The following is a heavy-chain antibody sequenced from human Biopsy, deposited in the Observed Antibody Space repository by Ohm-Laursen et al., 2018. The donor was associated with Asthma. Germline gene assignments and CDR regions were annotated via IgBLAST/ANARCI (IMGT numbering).Heavy chain of an antibody. D-gene: IGHD3-10*01. CDR2: IYSGGTS. V-gene: IGHV3-53*01. CDR1: GFTVSRDH. CDR3: ARGSDYSGRSGFDY. J-gene: IGHJ4*02. Sequence: SLRLSCAASGFTVSRDHMFWVRQAPGKGLEWVSVIYSGGTSDTADSVRGRFTISRDFYKNTLYLQMDSLRVEDTAVYYCARGSDYSGRSGFDYWGQGTLVTVSS.